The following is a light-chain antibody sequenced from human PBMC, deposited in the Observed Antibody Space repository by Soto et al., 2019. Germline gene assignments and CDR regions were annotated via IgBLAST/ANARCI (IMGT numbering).Light chain of an antibody. Sequence: EIVMTQSPATLPVYPGERATHSCRASQSVSSNLAWYQQKPGQAPRLLIYGASTRATGIPARFSGSGSGKEFTLTISSLQAEDCAVYYCQQYNNWPTFGGGTKVEIK. J-gene: IGKJ4*01. CDR2: GAS. CDR3: QQYNNWPT. V-gene: IGKV3-15*01. CDR1: QSVSSN.